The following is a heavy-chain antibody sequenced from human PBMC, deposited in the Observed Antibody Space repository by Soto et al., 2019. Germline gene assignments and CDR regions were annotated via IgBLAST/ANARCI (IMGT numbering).Heavy chain of an antibody. CDR1: GGSIRSGDYY. CDR2: VHYSGNT. Sequence: QIQLHESGPGLVKPSQTLSLTCTVPGGSIRSGDYYWSWIRQTPERGLEWCGYVHYSGNTFYNPSLKSRATISLDTSRNQFSLNLSSVTAADSAVYYCAREIMAADHFDSWGQGALVTVSS. J-gene: IGHJ4*02. V-gene: IGHV4-30-4*01. D-gene: IGHD6-13*01. CDR3: AREIMAADHFDS.